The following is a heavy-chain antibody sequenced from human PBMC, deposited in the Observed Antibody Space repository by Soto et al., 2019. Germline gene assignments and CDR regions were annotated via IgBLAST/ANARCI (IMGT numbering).Heavy chain of an antibody. D-gene: IGHD5-12*01. Sequence: ASVKVSCKASGYTFTSYGISWVRQAPGQGLEWMGWISAYNGNTNYAQKLQGRVTMTTDTSTSTAYMELRSLRSDDTAVYYCARDEKFSRLWSPEPFDYWGQGTLVTVSS. CDR2: ISAYNGNT. CDR1: GYTFTSYG. CDR3: ARDEKFSRLWSPEPFDY. J-gene: IGHJ4*02. V-gene: IGHV1-18*01.